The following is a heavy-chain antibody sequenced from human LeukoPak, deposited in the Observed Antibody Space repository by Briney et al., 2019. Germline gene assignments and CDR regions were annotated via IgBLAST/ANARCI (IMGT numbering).Heavy chain of an antibody. CDR2: ISDSGDST. CDR3: AKGDWGDY. CDR1: GFTFRIYA. Sequence: GESLKISCAASGFTFRIYAMNWVRQAPGKGLEWVSGISDSGDSTYYADSVKGRFTISKDNSNNTLYLQMNSLRADDTAVYYCAKGDWGDYWGQGTLVTVSS. J-gene: IGHJ4*02. D-gene: IGHD7-27*01. V-gene: IGHV3-23*01.